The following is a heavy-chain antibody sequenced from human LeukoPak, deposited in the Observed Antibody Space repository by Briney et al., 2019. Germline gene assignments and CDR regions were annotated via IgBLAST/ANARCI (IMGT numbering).Heavy chain of an antibody. CDR1: GGSFSGYY. D-gene: IGHD6-19*01. Sequence: SETLSLTCAVYGGSFSGYYWSWIRQPPGKGLEWIGEINHSGSTNYNPSLKSRVTISVDTSKNQFSLKLSSVTAADTAVYYCARGSGWYDGGQGTLVTVSS. J-gene: IGHJ4*02. CDR2: INHSGST. V-gene: IGHV4-34*01. CDR3: ARGSGWYD.